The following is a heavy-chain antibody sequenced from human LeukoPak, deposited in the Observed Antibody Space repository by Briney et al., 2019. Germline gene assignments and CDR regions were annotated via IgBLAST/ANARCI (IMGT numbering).Heavy chain of an antibody. D-gene: IGHD3-16*01. CDR2: ISGNGDDT. Sequence: GGSLRLSCAASGFTFSNYVMTWVRQAPGKGLEWVSGISGNGDDTYYADSVKGRFTISRDNSKNTLYLQMNSLRAEDTAVYYCARDLGGGRFDPWGQGTLVTVSS. V-gene: IGHV3-23*01. CDR3: ARDLGGGRFDP. CDR1: GFTFSNYV. J-gene: IGHJ5*02.